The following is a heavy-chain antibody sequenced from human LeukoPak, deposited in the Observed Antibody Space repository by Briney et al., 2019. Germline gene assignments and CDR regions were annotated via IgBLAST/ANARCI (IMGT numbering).Heavy chain of an antibody. D-gene: IGHD3-22*01. V-gene: IGHV3-74*01. CDR1: GFTFSRYW. Sequence: GGSLRLSCAASGFTFSRYWMHWVRQAPGRGLVWVSRISPDGSSAHYEDSVNGRFTISRDNAKNTLYLQMNSLRAEATAVYYCATLRAVVAFDDFDIWGQGTMVTVSS. CDR3: ATLRAVVAFDDFDI. J-gene: IGHJ3*02. CDR2: ISPDGSSA.